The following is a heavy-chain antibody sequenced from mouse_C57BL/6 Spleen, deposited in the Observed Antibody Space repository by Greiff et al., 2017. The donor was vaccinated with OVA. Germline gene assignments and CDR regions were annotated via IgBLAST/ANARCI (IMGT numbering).Heavy chain of an antibody. J-gene: IGHJ4*01. CDR1: GFTFSSYA. V-gene: IGHV5-4*01. D-gene: IGHD2-4*01. CDR3: ARDNDYDDAMDH. Sequence: EVKLVESGGGLVKPGGSLKLSCAASGFTFSSYAMSWVRQTPEKRLEWVATISDGGSYTYYPDNVKGRFTISRDNAKNNLYLQMSHLKSEDTAMYYCARDNDYDDAMDHWGQGTPVNVSP. CDR2: ISDGGSYT.